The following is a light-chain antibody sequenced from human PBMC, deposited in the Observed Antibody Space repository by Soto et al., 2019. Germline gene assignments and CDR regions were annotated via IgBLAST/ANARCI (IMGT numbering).Light chain of an antibody. CDR3: QQANSFPPT. CDR2: AAS. Sequence: DIQLAQSPSSVSASVGDRVTITCRASQGIGSWLAWYQQKPGKAPKLLIYAASTLQSGVPSRFSGGGSGTDFTLTISSLQPEDFASYHCQQANSFPPTFGGGTKVEIQ. V-gene: IGKV1D-12*01. CDR1: QGIGSW. J-gene: IGKJ4*01.